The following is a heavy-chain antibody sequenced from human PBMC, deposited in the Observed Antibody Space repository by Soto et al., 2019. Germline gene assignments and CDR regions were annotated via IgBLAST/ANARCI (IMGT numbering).Heavy chain of an antibody. V-gene: IGHV3-23*01. Sequence: GGSLRLSCAASGFAFSTFAMTWVRQAPGKGLEWVAAISVSGNNAYYADSVKGRFTISRDNSLNSVFLQMSSLRADDTAVYYCARDQLRPGILYSLGVLLPEYGLWGQGTLVTVSS. D-gene: IGHD3-22*01. CDR1: GFAFSTFA. J-gene: IGHJ4*02. CDR3: ARDQLRPGILYSLGVLLPEYGL. CDR2: ISVSGNNA.